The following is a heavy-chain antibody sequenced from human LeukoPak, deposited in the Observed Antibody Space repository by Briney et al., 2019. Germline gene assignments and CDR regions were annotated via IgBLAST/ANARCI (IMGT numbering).Heavy chain of an antibody. D-gene: IGHD6-19*01. CDR2: IYYSGIT. CDR1: GGSISSYY. V-gene: IGHV4-59*01. J-gene: IGHJ3*01. Sequence: SETLSLTCTVSGGSISSYYWSWIRQPPGKGLEYIGYIYYSGITNYNPSLKSRVTISVDTSKNQFSLRLNSVTAADTAMYYCARGFDSSSGWYPAFXXXXXGTMGT. CDR3: ARGFDSSSGWYPAFXX.